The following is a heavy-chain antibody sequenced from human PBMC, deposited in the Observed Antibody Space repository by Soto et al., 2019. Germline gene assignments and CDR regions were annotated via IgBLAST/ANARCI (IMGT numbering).Heavy chain of an antibody. CDR2: ISGSGGST. CDR3: AKDGGGIVGATTDFDY. V-gene: IGHV3-23*01. CDR1: GFTFSSYA. J-gene: IGHJ4*02. Sequence: EVQLLESGGGLVQPGGSLRLSCAASGFTFSSYAMSWVRQAPGKGLEWVSAISGSGGSTYYADSMKGRFTISRDNSKNTLYLQMNSLRAEDTAVYYCAKDGGGIVGATTDFDYWGQGTLVTVSS. D-gene: IGHD1-26*01.